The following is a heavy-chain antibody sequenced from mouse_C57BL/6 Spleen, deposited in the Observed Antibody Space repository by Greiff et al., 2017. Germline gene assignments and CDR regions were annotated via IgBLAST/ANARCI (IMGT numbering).Heavy chain of an antibody. Sequence: VQLQQPGAELVKPGASVKLSCKASGYTFTSYWMHWVKQRPGRGLEWIGRIDPNCGGTKYNEKFKSKATLPVDKPSSTAYMQLSSLTSEDSAVYYCARRARVVAPGYFDVWGTGTTVTVSS. D-gene: IGHD1-1*01. CDR1: GYTFTSYW. J-gene: IGHJ1*03. V-gene: IGHV1-72*01. CDR3: ARRARVVAPGYFDV. CDR2: IDPNCGGT.